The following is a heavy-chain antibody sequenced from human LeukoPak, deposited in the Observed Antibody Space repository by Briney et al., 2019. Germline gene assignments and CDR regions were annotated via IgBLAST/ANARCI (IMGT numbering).Heavy chain of an antibody. V-gene: IGHV3-66*01. CDR2: IYRGGST. CDR3: ARDGHELAWYFDL. CDR1: GFTVSSGY. D-gene: IGHD3-10*01. J-gene: IGHJ2*01. Sequence: GGSLRLSCAASGFTVSSGYMSWVRQAPGKGLEWVSVIYRGGSTHYADSVKGRFTISRDNSKNTLYLQMNSLGAEDTAVYYCARDGHELAWYFDLWGRGTLVTVSS.